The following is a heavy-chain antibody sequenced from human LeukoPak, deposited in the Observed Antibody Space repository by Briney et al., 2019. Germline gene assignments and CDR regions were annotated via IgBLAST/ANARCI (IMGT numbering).Heavy chain of an antibody. D-gene: IGHD3-22*01. Sequence: PSETLSLTCTVSGVSIGGNNNYWAWIRQPPGKGLEWIGSINHSGSTYYSPSLKSRATTFVDTSNNQFSLELTSVTAADTAVYYCAGVGDSYYYHVAYWGQGTLVTVSS. CDR3: AGVGDSYYYHVAY. CDR1: GVSIGGNNNY. CDR2: INHSGST. V-gene: IGHV4-39*01. J-gene: IGHJ4*02.